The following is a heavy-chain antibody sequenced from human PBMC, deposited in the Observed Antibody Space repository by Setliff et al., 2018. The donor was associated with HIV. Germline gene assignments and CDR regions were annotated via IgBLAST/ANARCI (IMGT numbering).Heavy chain of an antibody. CDR1: GFTFSDYS. J-gene: IGHJ4*02. CDR3: ARDLNWAFDY. Sequence: GGSLRLSCAASGFTFSDYSMNWVRQAPGKGLEWVSFIGGRFDTYYADSVKGRFTISRDNAKNTLYLQMNSLTSEDTAVYYCARDLNWAFDYWGQGILVTVSS. V-gene: IGHV3-48*01. D-gene: IGHD1-1*01. CDR2: IGGRFDT.